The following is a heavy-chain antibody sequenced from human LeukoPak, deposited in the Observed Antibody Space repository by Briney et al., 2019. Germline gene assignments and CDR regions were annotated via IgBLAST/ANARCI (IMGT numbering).Heavy chain of an antibody. Sequence: PGGSLRLSCAASGFTVSSNYMSWVRQAPGKGLEWVSVIYSGGSTYYADSVKGRFTISRDNAKNSLYLQMNGLRDDDTALYFCARDMLLGDAFDIWGQGAMVIVSS. D-gene: IGHD2-15*01. CDR3: ARDMLLGDAFDI. CDR2: IYSGGST. J-gene: IGHJ3*02. V-gene: IGHV3-53*01. CDR1: GFTVSSNY.